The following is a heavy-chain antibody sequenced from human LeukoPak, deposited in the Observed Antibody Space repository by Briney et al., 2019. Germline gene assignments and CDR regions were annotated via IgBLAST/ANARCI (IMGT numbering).Heavy chain of an antibody. CDR1: GFTSTNYA. Sequence: GGSLRLSCATSGFTSTNYAMNWVRQAPGKGLEWVSAVTGPGDTTYYADSVKGRFFMSREDSKTTVYLQMNSLRAEDTAIYYCAKFLKAFGMDVWGKGTTVTVSS. CDR3: AKFLKAFGMDV. D-gene: IGHD2/OR15-2a*01. J-gene: IGHJ6*04. V-gene: IGHV3-23*01. CDR2: VTGPGDTT.